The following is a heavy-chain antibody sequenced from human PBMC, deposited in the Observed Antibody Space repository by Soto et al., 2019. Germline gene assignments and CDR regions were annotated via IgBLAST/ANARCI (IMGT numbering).Heavy chain of an antibody. D-gene: IGHD3-22*01. CDR2: ISGSGGST. Sequence: SLRPPCAAPGFPLFHYSLSLGPPPPGKGLEWVSAISGSGGSTYYADSVKGRFTISRDNSKNTLYLQMNSLRAEDTAVYYCAKGGYYYDPHFDYWGQGTLVTSPQ. CDR3: AKGGYYYDPHFDY. CDR1: GFPLFHYS. J-gene: IGHJ4*02. V-gene: IGHV3-23*01.